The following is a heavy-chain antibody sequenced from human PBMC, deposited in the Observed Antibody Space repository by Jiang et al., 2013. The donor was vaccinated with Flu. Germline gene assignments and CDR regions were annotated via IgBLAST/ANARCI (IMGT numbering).Heavy chain of an antibody. D-gene: IGHD6-6*01. V-gene: IGHV5-51*01. CDR2: IYPGDSDT. Sequence: GAEVKKPGESLKISCKGSGYSFTSYWIGWVRQMPGKGLEWMGIIYPGDSDTRYSPSFQGQVTISADKSISTAYLQWSSLKASDTAMYYCARHSESSSFWAHFDYWGQGTLVTVSS. CDR1: GYSFTSYW. J-gene: IGHJ4*02. CDR3: ARHSESSSFWAHFDY.